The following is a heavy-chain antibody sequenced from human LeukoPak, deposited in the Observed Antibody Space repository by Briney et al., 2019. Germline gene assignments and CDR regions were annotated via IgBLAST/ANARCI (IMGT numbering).Heavy chain of an antibody. V-gene: IGHV3-30-3*01. D-gene: IGHD6-13*01. Sequence: PGGSLRLSCAASGFTFSSYAMHWVGQAPGKGLEWVAVISYDGSNKYYADSVKGRFTISRDSSKNTLYLQMNSLRAEDTAVYYCAREGIAAAGSHWGQGTLVTVSS. CDR2: ISYDGSNK. J-gene: IGHJ4*02. CDR3: AREGIAAAGSH. CDR1: GFTFSSYA.